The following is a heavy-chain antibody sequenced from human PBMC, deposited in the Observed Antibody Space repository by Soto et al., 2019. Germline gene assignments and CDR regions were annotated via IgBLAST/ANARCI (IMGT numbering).Heavy chain of an antibody. CDR1: GFTFSSYA. Sequence: GGSLRLSCAASGFTFSSYAMSWVRQAPGKGLEWVSAISGSGGSTYYADSVKGRFTISRDNSKNTLYLQMNSLRAEDTAVYYCTSPMVRGDRGTFDIWGQGTMVTVSS. J-gene: IGHJ3*02. CDR3: TSPMVRGDRGTFDI. V-gene: IGHV3-23*01. D-gene: IGHD3-10*01. CDR2: ISGSGGST.